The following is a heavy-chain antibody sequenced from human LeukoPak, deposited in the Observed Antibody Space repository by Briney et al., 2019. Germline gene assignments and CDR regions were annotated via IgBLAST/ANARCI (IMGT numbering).Heavy chain of an antibody. D-gene: IGHD6-19*01. CDR1: GFTFSSYA. CDR3: AKSQSSGWLYYFDY. Sequence: GGSLRLSCAASGFTFSSYAMSWVRQAPGKGLEWFSAISGSGGSTYYADSVKGRFTISRDNSKNTLYLQMNSLRAEDTAIYYCAKSQSSGWLYYFDYWGQGTLVTVSS. CDR2: ISGSGGST. J-gene: IGHJ4*02. V-gene: IGHV3-23*01.